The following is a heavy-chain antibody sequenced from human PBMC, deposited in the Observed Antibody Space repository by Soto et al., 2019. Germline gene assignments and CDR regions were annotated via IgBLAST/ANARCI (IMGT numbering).Heavy chain of an antibody. CDR3: ASVGLYADYQDN. CDR1: GFTFNNYW. Sequence: EVQLVESGGGLVQPGGSLRLSCAASGFTFNNYWMHWVRQAPGKELVWVSRIKGDGSSTNSADFVQGRFTISRDNDKNTLYLEMNCLRAEHTAVYHCASVGLYADYQDNWGQGNLVTVSS. J-gene: IGHJ4*02. V-gene: IGHV3-74*01. CDR2: IKGDGSST. D-gene: IGHD3-16*01.